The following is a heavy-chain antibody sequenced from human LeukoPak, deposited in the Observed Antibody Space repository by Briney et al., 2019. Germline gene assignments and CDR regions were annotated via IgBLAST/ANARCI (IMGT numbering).Heavy chain of an antibody. J-gene: IGHJ4*02. Sequence: SETLSLTCTVSGGSISSYYWSWIRQPPGKGLEWIGYIYTSGSTNYNPSLKSRVTISVDTSKNQFSPKLSSVTAADTAVYYCARTPKSWYYYGSGRLDYWGQGTLVTVSS. D-gene: IGHD3-10*01. V-gene: IGHV4-4*09. CDR2: IYTSGST. CDR1: GGSISSYY. CDR3: ARTPKSWYYYGSGRLDY.